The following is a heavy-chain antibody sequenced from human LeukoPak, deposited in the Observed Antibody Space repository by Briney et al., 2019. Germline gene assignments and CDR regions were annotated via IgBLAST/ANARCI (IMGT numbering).Heavy chain of an antibody. CDR3: AKDHTIFGVVSRNYYGMDV. CDR1: GFTFSGYW. V-gene: IGHV3-74*01. J-gene: IGHJ6*02. D-gene: IGHD3-3*01. CDR2: IKGDGSST. Sequence: GGSLRLSCVASGFTFSGYWMHWVHQAPGKGLEWVSRIKGDGSSTSYADSVKGRFTISRDNAKNTLYLQMNSLRAEDTAVYYCAKDHTIFGVVSRNYYGMDVWGQGTTVTVSS.